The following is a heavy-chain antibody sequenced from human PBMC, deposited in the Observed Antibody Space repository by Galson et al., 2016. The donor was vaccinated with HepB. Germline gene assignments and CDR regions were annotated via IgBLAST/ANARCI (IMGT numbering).Heavy chain of an antibody. CDR1: GFTFSNYG. D-gene: IGHD1-26*01. Sequence: SLRLSCAASGFTFSNYGMTWVRQAPGKGLEVVSSISRSGDSTGYADSVKGRFTISRDNSNNMLFLQMNSLTADDTAIYYCVQGSTAPAVWGKGTTVTVSS. CDR3: VQGSTAPAV. V-gene: IGHV3-23*01. J-gene: IGHJ6*04. CDR2: ISRSGDST.